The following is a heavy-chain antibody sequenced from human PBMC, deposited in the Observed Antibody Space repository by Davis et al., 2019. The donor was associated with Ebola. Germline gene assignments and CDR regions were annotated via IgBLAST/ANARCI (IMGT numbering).Heavy chain of an antibody. CDR3: ARDPSRLTEGHLDY. Sequence: ASVKVSCKASGYTFSNFAMHWVRQAPGQRLEWMGWIYAVNGDTNYSQKFQGRVTMTSDTSASTAYLELSSLRSEDTAVYYCARDPSRLTEGHLDYWGQGTLVTVSS. V-gene: IGHV1-3*01. D-gene: IGHD2-21*02. J-gene: IGHJ4*02. CDR2: IYAVNGDT. CDR1: GYTFSNFA.